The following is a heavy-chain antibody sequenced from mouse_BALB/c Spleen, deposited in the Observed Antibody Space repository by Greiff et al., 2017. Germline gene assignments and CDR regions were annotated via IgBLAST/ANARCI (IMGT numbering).Heavy chain of an antibody. V-gene: IGHV1-7*01. CDR2: INPSTGYT. CDR1: GYTFTGYW. CDR3: SRRTARATVYYAMDY. J-gene: IGHJ4*01. Sequence: QVQLQQSGAELAKPGASVKMSCKASGYTFTGYWMHWVKQSPGPGLEWIGYINPSTGYTEYNQKFKDKATLTADKSSSTAYMQLSSLTSEDSAVYYCSRRTARATVYYAMDYWGQGTSVTVSA. D-gene: IGHD3-2*01.